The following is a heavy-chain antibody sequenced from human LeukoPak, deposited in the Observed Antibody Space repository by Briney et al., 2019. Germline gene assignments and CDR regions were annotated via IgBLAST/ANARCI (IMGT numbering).Heavy chain of an antibody. D-gene: IGHD2-2*01. CDR2: IYYSGST. CDR1: GGSISSYY. V-gene: IGHV4-59*01. Sequence: ASETLSLTCTVSGGSISSYYWSWIRQPPGKGLEWIGYIYYSGSTNYNPSLKSRVTISVDTSKNQFSLKLSSVTAADTAVYYCARDVPAAMVGAFDIWGQGTMVTVSS. CDR3: ARDVPAAMVGAFDI. J-gene: IGHJ3*02.